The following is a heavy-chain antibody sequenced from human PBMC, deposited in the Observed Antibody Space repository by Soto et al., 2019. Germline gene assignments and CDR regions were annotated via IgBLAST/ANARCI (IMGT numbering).Heavy chain of an antibody. J-gene: IGHJ6*02. CDR1: GFTFSSYW. CDR2: IKQDGREK. CDR3: ARYAMVRGPYGMGV. D-gene: IGHD3-10*01. V-gene: IGHV3-7*03. Sequence: GGSLRLSCAASGFTFSSYWMSWVRQAPGKGLEWVANIKQDGREKYYVDSVKGRFTISRDNAKNSLYLQMNSLRAEDTVVYYCARYAMVRGPYGMGVRGQGPTVPVS.